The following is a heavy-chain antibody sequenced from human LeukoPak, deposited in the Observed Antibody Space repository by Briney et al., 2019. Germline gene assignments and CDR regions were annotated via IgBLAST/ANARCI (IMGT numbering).Heavy chain of an antibody. J-gene: IGHJ3*02. CDR1: GGSISSGGYY. CDR3: AREWGYGGNFGPAAFDI. D-gene: IGHD4-23*01. CDR2: IYYSGST. Sequence: SETLSLTCTVSGGSISSGGYYWSWIRQHPGKGLEWIGYIYYSGSTYYNPSLKSRVTISVDTSKNQFSLKLSSVTAADTAVYCCAREWGYGGNFGPAAFDIWGQGAMVTVSS. V-gene: IGHV4-31*03.